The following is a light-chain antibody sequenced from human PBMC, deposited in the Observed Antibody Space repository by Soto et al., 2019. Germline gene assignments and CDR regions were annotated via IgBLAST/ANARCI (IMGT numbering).Light chain of an antibody. J-gene: IGKJ1*01. CDR3: HQYYTTPWT. CDR2: WAS. Sequence: DIVMTQSPDSLAVSLGERATINCKSSQSILSSSNNKNYLAWYQHKPGQPPMLLLYWASTRESGVPDRFSGSGSGTDFTLTISSLQAEDVAVYYCHQYYTTPWTFGQGTKVEIK. CDR1: QSILSSSNNKNY. V-gene: IGKV4-1*01.